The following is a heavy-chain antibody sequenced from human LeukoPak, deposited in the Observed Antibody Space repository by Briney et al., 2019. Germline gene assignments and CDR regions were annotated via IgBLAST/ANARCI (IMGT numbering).Heavy chain of an antibody. J-gene: IGHJ2*01. CDR2: ISSGSRYT. Sequence: GGSLRLSCVASGFFISTYNMNWVRQAPGKGLEWLSYISSGSRYTNYADPVRGRFTVSRDNAKNSLFLQMNSLRDDDTAVYYCARSRYFDLWGRGTLVTVSS. D-gene: IGHD6-25*01. CDR3: ARSRYFDL. V-gene: IGHV3-48*02. CDR1: GFFISTYN.